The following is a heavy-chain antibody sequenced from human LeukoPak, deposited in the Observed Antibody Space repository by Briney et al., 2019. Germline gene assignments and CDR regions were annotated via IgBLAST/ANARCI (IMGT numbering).Heavy chain of an antibody. CDR3: ARGMGNYYYYYMDI. Sequence: PSETLSLTCTVSGGSISSYYWSWIRQPAGKGLEWVGSIYSSGSTNYNPSLKSRVTMSIDTSKNQFSLKLSSVTAADTAVYYCARGMGNYYYYYMDIWGKGTTVAVSS. V-gene: IGHV4-4*07. D-gene: IGHD7-27*01. CDR2: IYSSGST. CDR1: GGSISSYY. J-gene: IGHJ6*03.